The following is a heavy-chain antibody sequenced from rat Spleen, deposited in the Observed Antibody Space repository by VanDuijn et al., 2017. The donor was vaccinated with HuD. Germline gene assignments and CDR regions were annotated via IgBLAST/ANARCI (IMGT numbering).Heavy chain of an antibody. Sequence: EVQLVESGGGLVQPGRSLKLSCAASGLSFSNYDMAWVRQDPKKGLEWVATIIYDGSRTYYRDSVKGRFTISRDNAKSTLYLQMDSLRSEDTATYYCARHAYYDGYYHWYFDFWGPGTMVTVSS. CDR1: GLSFSNYD. V-gene: IGHV5-7*01. J-gene: IGHJ1*01. D-gene: IGHD1-12*03. CDR3: ARHAYYDGYYHWYFDF. CDR2: IIYDGSRT.